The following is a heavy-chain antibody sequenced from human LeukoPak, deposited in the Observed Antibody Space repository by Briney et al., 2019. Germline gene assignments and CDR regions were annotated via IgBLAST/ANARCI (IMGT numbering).Heavy chain of an antibody. CDR1: GYTFTGYY. J-gene: IGHJ4*02. Sequence: ASVKVSCKASGYTFTGYYMHWVRQAPGQGLEWMGWINPNSGGTNYAQKFQGRVTMTRDTSISTAYMELSRLRSDDTAVHYCARDDFWSGYPFDYWGQGTLVTVSS. CDR3: ARDDFWSGYPFDY. D-gene: IGHD3-3*01. V-gene: IGHV1-2*02. CDR2: INPNSGGT.